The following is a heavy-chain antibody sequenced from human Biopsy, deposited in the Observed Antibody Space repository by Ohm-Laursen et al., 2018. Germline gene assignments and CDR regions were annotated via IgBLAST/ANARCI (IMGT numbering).Heavy chain of an antibody. CDR3: GNEVYGRDY. Sequence: SETLSLTCAVSGRTFSDYRWTWIRQPPGKGLEWIGQINQSGSTNYNPSLKSRVTISADPSKYKFSLRLTSVTAADTAVYFCGNEVYGRDYWGLGTRVTVSS. D-gene: IGHD4-17*01. V-gene: IGHV4-34*08. CDR1: GRTFSDYR. J-gene: IGHJ4*02. CDR2: INQSGST.